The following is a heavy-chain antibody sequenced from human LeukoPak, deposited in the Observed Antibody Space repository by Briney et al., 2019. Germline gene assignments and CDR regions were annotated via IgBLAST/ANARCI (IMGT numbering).Heavy chain of an antibody. CDR3: AKDSAYYGFDY. CDR1: GVIFSSYW. J-gene: IGHJ4*02. Sequence: GGTLRLSCAVSGVIFSSYWLHWFRQGPGKGLVWVSRISTDGSSTSYADSVKGRFTISRGNAKNTLYLQMNSLGAEDAAVYYCAKDSAYYGFDYWGQGALVTVSS. CDR2: ISTDGSST. D-gene: IGHD2/OR15-2a*01. V-gene: IGHV3-74*01.